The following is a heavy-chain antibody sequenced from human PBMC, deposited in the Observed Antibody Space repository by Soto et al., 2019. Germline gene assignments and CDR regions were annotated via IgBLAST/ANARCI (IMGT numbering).Heavy chain of an antibody. V-gene: IGHV3-21*01. D-gene: IGHD2-2*03. CDR3: ARVMLAVDNVVVPAAMGYYYGMDV. Sequence: EVQLVESGGGLVKPGGSLRLSCAASGFTFSSYSMNWVRQAPGKGLEWVSSISSSSSYIYYADSVKGRFTISRDNAKNSLYLQMNSLRAEDTAVYYCARVMLAVDNVVVPAAMGYYYGMDVWGQGTTVTVSS. CDR2: ISSSSSYI. J-gene: IGHJ6*02. CDR1: GFTFSSYS.